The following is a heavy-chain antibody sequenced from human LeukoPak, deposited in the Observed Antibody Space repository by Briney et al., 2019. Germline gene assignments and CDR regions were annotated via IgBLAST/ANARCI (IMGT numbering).Heavy chain of an antibody. J-gene: IGHJ4*02. CDR3: ARAMTS. CDR2: ISSSGTII. V-gene: IGHV3-11*04. D-gene: IGHD4-11*01. CDR1: GFTFSNAW. Sequence: GGSLRLSCAASGFTFSNAWMSWVRQAPGKGLEWVSHISSSGTIIYYADSVKGRFTISRDNAKNSLYLQMNSLRAEDTAVYYCARAMTSWGQGTLVTVSS.